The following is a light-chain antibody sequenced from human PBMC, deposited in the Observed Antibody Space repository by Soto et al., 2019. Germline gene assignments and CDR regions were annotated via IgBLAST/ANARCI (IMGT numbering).Light chain of an antibody. J-gene: IGKJ1*01. V-gene: IGKV3-20*01. CDR2: GAS. Sequence: EIVLTQSPCTLSLSPGERATLSCRASQSVSSSYLAWYQQKPGQAPRLLIYGASSRATGIPDRFSGSGSGTDFTLTISRLEPEDFAVYYCQQYGSPPTWTFGQGTKVDIK. CDR3: QQYGSPPTWT. CDR1: QSVSSSY.